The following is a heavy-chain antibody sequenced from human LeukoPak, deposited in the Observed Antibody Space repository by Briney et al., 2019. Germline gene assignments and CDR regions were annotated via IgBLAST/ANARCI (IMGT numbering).Heavy chain of an antibody. D-gene: IGHD5-18*01. CDR1: GYPITSGYY. CDR2: IYHSGST. CDR3: ARDQGYSYGFGAFDI. Sequence: PSETLSLTCTVSGYPITSGYYWGWIRQPPGKGLEWIGSIYHSGSTFYNPSLKSRVTISVDTSKNQFSLKLSSVTAADTAVYYCARDQGYSYGFGAFDIWGRGTMVTVSS. J-gene: IGHJ3*02. V-gene: IGHV4-38-2*02.